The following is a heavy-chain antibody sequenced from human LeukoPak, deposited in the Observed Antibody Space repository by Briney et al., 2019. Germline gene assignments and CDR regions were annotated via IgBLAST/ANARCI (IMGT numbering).Heavy chain of an antibody. CDR2: FDPEDGET. Sequence: ASVKVSCKVSGYTLTELSTHWVRQAPGKGLEWMGGFDPEDGETIYAQKFQGRVTMTEDTSTDTAYMELSSLRSEDTAVYYCATAPGQPVGFDYWGQGTLVTVSS. J-gene: IGHJ4*02. D-gene: IGHD6-13*01. CDR3: ATAPGQPVGFDY. V-gene: IGHV1-24*01. CDR1: GYTLTELS.